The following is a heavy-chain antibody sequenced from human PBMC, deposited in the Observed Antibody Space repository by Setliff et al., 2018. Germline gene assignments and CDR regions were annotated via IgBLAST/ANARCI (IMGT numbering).Heavy chain of an antibody. V-gene: IGHV3-11*01. CDR2: ISADDVPT. CDR1: GFTFTDHY. J-gene: IGHJ4*02. CDR3: ARVGGYGWADY. D-gene: IGHD2-15*01. Sequence: GESLKISCAASGFTFTDHYMSWIRQAPGKGLEWLSYISADDVPTLYADSVKGRFSISRDNAKNSVYLEMNSLRVEDSAVYYCARVGGYGWADYWGQGTLVTVSS.